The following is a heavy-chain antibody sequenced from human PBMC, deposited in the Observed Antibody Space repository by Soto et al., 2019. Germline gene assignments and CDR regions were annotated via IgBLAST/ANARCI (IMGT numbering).Heavy chain of an antibody. CDR3: GVVPAAESDAFNI. J-gene: IGHJ3*02. D-gene: IGHD2-2*01. Sequence: ASVKVSCKASGYTFTSYGISWVRQAPGQGLEWMGWISAYNGNTNYAQKLQGRVTMTTDTSTSTAYMELRSLRSDDTAVYYCGVVPAAESDAFNIWGQGKMVTVSS. CDR2: ISAYNGNT. CDR1: GYTFTSYG. V-gene: IGHV1-18*01.